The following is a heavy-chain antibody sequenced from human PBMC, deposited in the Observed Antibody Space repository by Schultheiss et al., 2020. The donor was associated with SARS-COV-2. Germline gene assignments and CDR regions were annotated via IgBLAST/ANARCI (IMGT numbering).Heavy chain of an antibody. V-gene: IGHV4-38-2*02. Sequence: SETLSLTCAVSGYSISSGYYWGWIRQPPGKGLEWIGSIYHSGSTYYNPSLKSRVTISVDTSKNQFSLKLSSVTAADTAVYYCARDHRCSGGSCYSADWFDPWGQGTLVTVSS. CDR1: GYSISSGYY. J-gene: IGHJ5*02. D-gene: IGHD2-15*01. CDR3: ARDHRCSGGSCYSADWFDP. CDR2: IYHSGST.